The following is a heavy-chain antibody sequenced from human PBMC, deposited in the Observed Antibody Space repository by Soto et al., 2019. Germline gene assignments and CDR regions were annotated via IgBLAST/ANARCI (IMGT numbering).Heavy chain of an antibody. Sequence: QVQLQESGPGVVNPSGTLSLTCAVSGGSLSSSSWRSWVRQPPGKTLEWLGEIFYSGSTKYNPSLNSRVTISADQSKNDFSLRLSSVTAADTAVYYCVHHGGVPYYHDFWGQGMLVTVSS. J-gene: IGHJ4*02. CDR3: VHHGGVPYYHDF. V-gene: IGHV4-4*02. CDR1: GGSLSSSSW. D-gene: IGHD2-8*01. CDR2: IFYSGST.